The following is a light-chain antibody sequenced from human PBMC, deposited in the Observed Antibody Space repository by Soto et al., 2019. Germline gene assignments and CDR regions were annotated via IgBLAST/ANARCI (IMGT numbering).Light chain of an antibody. CDR2: SAS. J-gene: IGKJ4*01. Sequence: EIVVTQSPANLSVSPGERVTLSCRASQSVGSKLAWYQQKPGQVPRLLIYSASTRDTGIPSRFSGSGSGTEFTLTISSLQPEDFAVYYCQHYYSWPVTFGGGTKVDIK. CDR1: QSVGSK. CDR3: QHYYSWPVT. V-gene: IGKV3D-15*01.